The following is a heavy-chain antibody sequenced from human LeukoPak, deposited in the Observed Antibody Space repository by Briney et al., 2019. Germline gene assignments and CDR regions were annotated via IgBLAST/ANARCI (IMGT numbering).Heavy chain of an antibody. CDR1: GGSISSYY. D-gene: IGHD6-13*01. V-gene: IGHV4-59*01. CDR2: IYYSGST. Sequence: SETLSLTYTVSGGSISSYYWSWIRQPPGKGLEWIGYIYYSGSTNYNPSLKSRVTISVDTSKNQFSLKLSSVTAADTAVYYCARGMTHSSSWYGWFDPWGQGTLVTVSS. CDR3: ARGMTHSSSWYGWFDP. J-gene: IGHJ5*02.